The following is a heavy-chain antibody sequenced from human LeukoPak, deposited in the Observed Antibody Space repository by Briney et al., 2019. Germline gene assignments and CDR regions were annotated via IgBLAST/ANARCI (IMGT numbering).Heavy chain of an antibody. CDR2: INHSGST. D-gene: IGHD3-16*01. J-gene: IGHJ5*02. V-gene: IGHV4-34*01. Sequence: SETLSLTCAVYGGPFSGYYWSWIRQPPGKGLEWIGEINHSGSTNYNPSLKSRVTISVDTSKNQFSLKLSSVTAAGTAVYYCAIGSLNWFDPWGQGTLVTVSS. CDR3: AIGSLNWFDP. CDR1: GGPFSGYY.